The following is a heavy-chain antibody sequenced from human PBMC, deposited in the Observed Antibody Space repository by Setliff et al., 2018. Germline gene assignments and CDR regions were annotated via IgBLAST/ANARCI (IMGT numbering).Heavy chain of an antibody. CDR2: IYYSGST. V-gene: IGHV4-59*11. Sequence: PSETLSLTCTVSGGSISSHYWSWIRQPPGKGLEWIGYIYYSGSTNYNPSLKSRVTISVXXXKXXFSXXXXXXXXXDTAVYYCARARWWPLLDYYMDVWGKGTTVTVSS. CDR1: GGSISSHY. CDR3: ARARWWPLLDYYMDV. J-gene: IGHJ6*03. D-gene: IGHD2-8*02.